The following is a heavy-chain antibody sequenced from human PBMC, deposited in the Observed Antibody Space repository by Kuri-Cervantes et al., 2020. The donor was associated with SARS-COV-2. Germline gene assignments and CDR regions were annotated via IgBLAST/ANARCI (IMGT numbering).Heavy chain of an antibody. J-gene: IGHJ6*02. Sequence: GESLKISCAASGFTFSSYSMNWVRQAPGKGLEWVSSISSSSSYIYYADSVKGRFTISRDNAKNSLYLQMNSLRAEDTAVYFCARRLSVYRGFFDYGMDLWGQGTTVTVSS. CDR3: ARRLSVYRGFFDYGMDL. D-gene: IGHD5-12*01. CDR1: GFTFSSYS. CDR2: ISSSSSYI. V-gene: IGHV3-21*01.